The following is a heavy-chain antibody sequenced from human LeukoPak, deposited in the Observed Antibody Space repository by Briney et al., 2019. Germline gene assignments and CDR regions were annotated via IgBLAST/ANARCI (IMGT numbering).Heavy chain of an antibody. CDR3: ARRSRNYGYFDY. Sequence: SETLSLTCTVSGGSISSYYWRWIRQPPGKGLEWIGYIYYSGSTNYNPSLKSRVTISVDTSKNQFSLKLSSVTAADTAGYYCARRSRNYGYFDYWGQGTLVTVSS. CDR2: IYYSGST. CDR1: GGSISSYY. D-gene: IGHD4-17*01. V-gene: IGHV4-59*08. J-gene: IGHJ4*02.